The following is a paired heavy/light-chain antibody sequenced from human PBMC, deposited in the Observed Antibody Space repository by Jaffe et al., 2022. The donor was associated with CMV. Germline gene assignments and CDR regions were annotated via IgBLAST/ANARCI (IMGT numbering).Light chain of an antibody. Sequence: DIVMTQSPDSLAVSLGERATINCKSSQSVLYSSNNKNYLAWYQQKPGQPPKLLIYWASTRESGVPDRFSGSGSGTDFTLTISSLQAEDVAVYYCQQYYSTPRLTFGGGTKVEIK. V-gene: IGKV4-1*01. CDR3: QQYYSTPRLT. J-gene: IGKJ4*01. CDR2: WAS. CDR1: QSVLYSSNNKNY.
Heavy chain of an antibody. J-gene: IGHJ3*02. Sequence: QVQLVQSGAEVKKPGASVKVSCKVSGYTLTELSMHWVRQAPGKGLEWMGGFDPEDGETIYAQKFQGRVTMTEDTSTDTAYMELSSLRSEDTAVYYCATDRLTHYYDSSGPPERRYAFDIWGQGTMVTVSS. CDR1: GYTLTELS. CDR2: FDPEDGET. CDR3: ATDRLTHYYDSSGPPERRYAFDI. D-gene: IGHD3-22*01. V-gene: IGHV1-24*01.